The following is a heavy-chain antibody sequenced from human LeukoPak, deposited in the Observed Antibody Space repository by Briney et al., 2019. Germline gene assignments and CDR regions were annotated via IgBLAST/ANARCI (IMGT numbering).Heavy chain of an antibody. CDR3: AREGYDSSGYSHDIDY. CDR1: GFTFSSYE. D-gene: IGHD3-22*01. Sequence: PGGSLRLSCAASGFTFSSYEMNWVRQAPGKGREWVSYISSSGSTIYYADSVKGRFTISRDNAKNSLYLQMNSLRAEDTAVYYCAREGYDSSGYSHDIDYWGQGTLVTVSS. CDR2: ISSSGSTI. J-gene: IGHJ4*02. V-gene: IGHV3-48*03.